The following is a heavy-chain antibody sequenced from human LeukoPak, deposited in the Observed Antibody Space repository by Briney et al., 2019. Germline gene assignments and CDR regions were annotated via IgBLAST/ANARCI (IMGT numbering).Heavy chain of an antibody. D-gene: IGHD3-16*01. CDR1: GGSFSGYY. Sequence: SETLSLTCAVYGGSFSGYYWSWIRQPPGKGLEWIGEINHSGSTNYNPSLKSRVTISVDTSKNQFSLKLSSVTAADTAVYYCATTQWGHFDYWGQGTLVTVSS. J-gene: IGHJ4*02. CDR2: INHSGST. CDR3: ATTQWGHFDY. V-gene: IGHV4-34*01.